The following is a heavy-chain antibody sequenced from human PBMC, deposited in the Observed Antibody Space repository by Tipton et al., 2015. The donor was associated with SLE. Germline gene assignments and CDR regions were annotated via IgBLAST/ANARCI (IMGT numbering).Heavy chain of an antibody. J-gene: IGHJ5*02. CDR3: ARDFRANGNWFDP. V-gene: IGHV4-4*07. Sequence: TLSLTCSVSGVSISTYYWSWVRQSTGKGLEWIGRIYSSGSTNYNPSLKSRVTLSVDTSKNQFSLKLTSVTAADTAVYYCARDFRANGNWFDPWGQGTLVTVSS. CDR1: GVSISTYY. CDR2: IYSSGST. D-gene: IGHD1-26*01.